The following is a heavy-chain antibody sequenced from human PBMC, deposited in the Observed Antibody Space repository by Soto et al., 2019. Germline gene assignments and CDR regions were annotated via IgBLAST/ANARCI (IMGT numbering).Heavy chain of an antibody. V-gene: IGHV1-46*01. CDR1: GYTFTSYY. Sequence: ASVKVSCKASGYTFTSYYMHWVRQAPGQGLEWMGIINPSGGSTSYAQKFQGRVTMTRDTSTSTVYVELSSLRSEDTAVYYCARDESMGAAAAGLYYYYYGMDVWGQGTTVTVSS. CDR2: INPSGGST. D-gene: IGHD6-13*01. J-gene: IGHJ6*02. CDR3: ARDESMGAAAAGLYYYYYGMDV.